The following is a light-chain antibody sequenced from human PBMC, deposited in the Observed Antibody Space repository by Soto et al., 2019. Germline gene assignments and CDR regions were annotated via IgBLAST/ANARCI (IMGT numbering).Light chain of an antibody. CDR1: QSVSSGY. Sequence: EIVLTQSPGTLSLSPGERATLSCRSSQSVSSGYLAWYQQKPGQAPRLLIFRAFNRATGIPDRFSGSGSGTDFTLTISRLEPEDFAVYYCQQYVASPPSWTFGQETKVEIK. V-gene: IGKV3-20*01. CDR2: RAF. CDR3: QQYVASPPSWT. J-gene: IGKJ1*01.